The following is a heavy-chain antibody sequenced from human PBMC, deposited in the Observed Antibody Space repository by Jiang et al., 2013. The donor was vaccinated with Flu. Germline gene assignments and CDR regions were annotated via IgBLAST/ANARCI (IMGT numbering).Heavy chain of an antibody. D-gene: IGHD3-3*01. CDR1: GGSISSYY. CDR3: ARATADFWSGYYFAY. V-gene: IGHV4-59*01. Sequence: GPGLVKPSETLSLTCTVSGGSISSYYWSWIRQPPGKGLEWIGYIYYSGSTNYNPSLKSRVTISVDTSKNQFSLKLSSVTAADTAVYYCARATADFWSGYYFAYWGQGTLVTVSS. J-gene: IGHJ4*02. CDR2: IYYSGST.